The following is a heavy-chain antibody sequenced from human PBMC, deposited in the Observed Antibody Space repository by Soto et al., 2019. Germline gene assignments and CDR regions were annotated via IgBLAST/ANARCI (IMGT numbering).Heavy chain of an antibody. CDR3: ARGDGDYYDGNGYLGRH. J-gene: IGHJ4*02. D-gene: IGHD3-22*01. Sequence: EVQLVESGGGLVQPGGSLRLSCAASGFTFSSYWMQWVRQAPGKGLVWVSRIKSDGSGTYYADSVKGRLTISRDNAKNTLYLQMNSLRAEDTAVYYCARGDGDYYDGNGYLGRHWGQGTLVTVSS. CDR1: GFTFSSYW. CDR2: IKSDGSGT. V-gene: IGHV3-74*01.